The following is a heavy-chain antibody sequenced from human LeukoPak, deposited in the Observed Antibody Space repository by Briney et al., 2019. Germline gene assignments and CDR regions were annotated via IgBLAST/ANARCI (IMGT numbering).Heavy chain of an antibody. Sequence: SETLSLTCAVYGGSFSGYYWSWIRQPPGKGLEWIGEINHSGSTNYNPSLKSRVTISVDTSKNQFSLKLSSVTAADTAVYYCARRTRVITMIVVRYSYFDYWGQGTLVTVSS. V-gene: IGHV4-34*01. J-gene: IGHJ4*02. D-gene: IGHD3-22*01. CDR1: GGSFSGYY. CDR2: INHSGST. CDR3: ARRTRVITMIVVRYSYFDY.